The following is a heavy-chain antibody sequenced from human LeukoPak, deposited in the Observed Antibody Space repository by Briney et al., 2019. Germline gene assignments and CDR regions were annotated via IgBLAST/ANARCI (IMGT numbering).Heavy chain of an antibody. D-gene: IGHD2-8*01. CDR1: GGTFSSYA. CDR2: IIPIFGTA. J-gene: IGHJ4*02. CDR3: ASDHDYCTNGVCYDIFDY. V-gene: IGHV1-69*05. Sequence: SVKVSCKASGGTFSSYAISWVRQAPGQGLEWMGRIIPIFGTANYAQKFQGRVTITTDESTSTAYMELSSLRSEDTAVYYCASDHDYCTNGVCYDIFDYWGLGTLVTVSS.